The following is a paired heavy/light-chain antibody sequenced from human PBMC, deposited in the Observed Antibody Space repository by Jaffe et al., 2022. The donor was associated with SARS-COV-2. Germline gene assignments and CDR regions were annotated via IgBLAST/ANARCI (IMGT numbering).Heavy chain of an antibody. J-gene: IGHJ5*01. CDR3: AKDPRQERGGYFDC. Sequence: EVQLLESGGGLVQPGGSLRLSCAASGFTFSSYAMTWVRQTPGKGLEWVSLISGSGDRTFYADSVRGRFTISRDNSKNTLYLQMNSLRAEDTAVYYCAKDPRQERGGYFDCWGLGTLVTVSS. D-gene: IGHD3-22*01. V-gene: IGHV3-23*01. CDR1: GFTFSSYA. CDR2: ISGSGDRT.
Light chain of an antibody. CDR3: QQYYSSPRT. J-gene: IGKJ1*01. Sequence: DIVMTQSPDSLAVSLGERATINCRSSQSVLYTSNNKNYLAWYRQKPGQPPKLLIYWASTRESGVPDRFSGSGSGTDFTLTISSLQAEDVALYYCQQYYSSPRTFGQGTKVEIK. CDR1: QSVLYTSNNKNY. CDR2: WAS. V-gene: IGKV4-1*01.